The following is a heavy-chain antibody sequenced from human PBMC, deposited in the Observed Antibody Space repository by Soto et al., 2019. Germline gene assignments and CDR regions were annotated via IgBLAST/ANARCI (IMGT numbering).Heavy chain of an antibody. CDR2: IRQDGHEK. Sequence: GSLRLYCAVSVFTFTSYSMSWVRQAPGEGLEWVANIRQDGHEKYYVDSVRGRFTISGDNAQNSLYLQMDSLRAEDTAMYYCARDLPGYCSTTNCYYYFDFWGQGTLVT. D-gene: IGHD2-2*01. J-gene: IGHJ4*02. CDR3: ARDLPGYCSTTNCYYYFDF. CDR1: VFTFTSYS. V-gene: IGHV3-7*03.